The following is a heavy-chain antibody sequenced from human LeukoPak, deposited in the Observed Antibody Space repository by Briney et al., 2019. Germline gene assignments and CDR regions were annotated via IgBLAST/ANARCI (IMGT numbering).Heavy chain of an antibody. CDR1: GFSFYTYA. Sequence: GGSLRLSCAASGFSFYTYAMIWVRQAPGKGLEWVSTISRRGETTYYADSVKGRFTISRDNYKNMLYLQMNSLRADDTAVYYCAKDDGSSWPYYFDYWGQGTLVTVSS. V-gene: IGHV3-23*01. D-gene: IGHD6-13*01. J-gene: IGHJ4*02. CDR3: AKDDGSSWPYYFDY. CDR2: ISRRGETT.